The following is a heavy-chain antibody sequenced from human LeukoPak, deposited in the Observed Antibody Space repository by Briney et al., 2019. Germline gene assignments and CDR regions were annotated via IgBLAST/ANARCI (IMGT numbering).Heavy chain of an antibody. Sequence: SQTLSLTCAISGDSVSSNSVTWNWIRQSPSRGLEWLGRTYYRSTWYNNYAVSVRGRITVNPDTSKNQFSLHLNSVTPEDTAVYYCARRLTQYDCFDPWGQGILDTVSS. CDR2: TYYRSTWYN. V-gene: IGHV6-1*01. CDR1: GDSVSSNSVT. D-gene: IGHD2-2*01. J-gene: IGHJ5*02. CDR3: ARRLTQYDCFDP.